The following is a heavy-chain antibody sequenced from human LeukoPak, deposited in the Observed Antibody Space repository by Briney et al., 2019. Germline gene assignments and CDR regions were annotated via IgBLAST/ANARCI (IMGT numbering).Heavy chain of an antibody. J-gene: IGHJ4*02. CDR2: ISYDGSNN. D-gene: IGHD3-9*01. V-gene: IGHV3-30-3*01. CDR1: GFTFSSYA. Sequence: GGSLRLSCAAAGFTFSSYAMHWVRQAPGKGLEWAAVISYDGSNNYHADSVKGRFTISRDDSKNTLYLQMNSLRAEDTAVYYCAKTLYYDSLPGYYVNWGQGILVTVSS. CDR3: AKTLYYDSLPGYYVN.